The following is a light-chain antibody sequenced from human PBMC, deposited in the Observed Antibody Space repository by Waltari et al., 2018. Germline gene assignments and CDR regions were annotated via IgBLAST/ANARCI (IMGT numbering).Light chain of an antibody. CDR1: SPHNGTGFD. CDR3: QSYDSGLSASV. CDR2: GNN. V-gene: IGLV1-40*01. Sequence: QPVLTQPPSVSGAPGQRVTIPCTGSSPHNGTGFDVNWYQQLRGTAPRLLIYGNNNRPSGFPDRFSGSKSGTSASLAITGLQAEDEGDYYCQSYDSGLSASVFGTGTKVSVL. J-gene: IGLJ1*01.